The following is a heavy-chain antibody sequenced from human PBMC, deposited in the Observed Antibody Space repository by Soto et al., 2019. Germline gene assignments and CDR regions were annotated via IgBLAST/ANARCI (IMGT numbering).Heavy chain of an antibody. CDR2: ISSTGIYK. Sequence: QEQLVESGGGWVKPGGSLRLSCAASGFTFSDYYIAWIRQAPGKGLEWISYISSTGIYKRYADSVKGRFTIARDNANNPLVLQRNSLRADDTAVYYCVRDLYGSGTSLRGWFDPWGQGTLVTVSS. CDR3: VRDLYGSGTSLRGWFDP. J-gene: IGHJ5*02. D-gene: IGHD3-10*01. CDR1: GFTFSDYY. V-gene: IGHV3-11*06.